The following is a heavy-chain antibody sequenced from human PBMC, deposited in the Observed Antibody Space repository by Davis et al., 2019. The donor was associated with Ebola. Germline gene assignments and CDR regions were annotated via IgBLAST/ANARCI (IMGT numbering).Heavy chain of an antibody. CDR2: VHDSGDT. CDR1: GESMISYL. J-gene: IGHJ4*02. Sequence: GPRRPSFPAPGESMISYLWTWIRQPPGKNLEWLGYVHDSGDTKYNPSLMGRFAISLDTSKNQFSLQLKSVTAVDTAVYYCARARTIDSGHFEFWSQGTLVTVSS. CDR3: ARARTIDSGHFEF. D-gene: IGHD1-14*01. V-gene: IGHV4-59*01.